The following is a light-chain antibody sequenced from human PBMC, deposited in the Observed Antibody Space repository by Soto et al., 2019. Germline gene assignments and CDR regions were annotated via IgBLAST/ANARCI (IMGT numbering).Light chain of an antibody. V-gene: IGKV1-6*01. CDR1: QAIRDD. J-gene: IGKJ1*01. CDR2: AAS. CDR3: LQDYNYPRT. Sequence: IQMTQSPSSLSASVGDRVTITCRASQAIRDDLAWYQQKPGKAPNLRIYAASTLQSGVPSRFSASGSGTDXXXTXSSXQXEDSXTYYCLQDYNYPRTFGQGTKVEI.